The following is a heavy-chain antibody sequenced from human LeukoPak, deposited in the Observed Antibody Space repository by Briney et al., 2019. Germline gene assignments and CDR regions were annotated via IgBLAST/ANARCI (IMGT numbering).Heavy chain of an antibody. CDR2: ISYDGSNK. CDR1: GFTFSSYG. V-gene: IGHV3-30*18. J-gene: IGHJ3*02. D-gene: IGHD3-10*01. CDR3: AKDQWVTMVRGVILAFDI. Sequence: GGSRRLSCAASGFTFSSYGMHWVRQAPGKGLEWVAVISYDGSNKYYADSVKGRFTISRDNSKNTLYLQMNSLRAEDTAVYYCAKDQWVTMVRGVILAFDIWGQGTMVTVSS.